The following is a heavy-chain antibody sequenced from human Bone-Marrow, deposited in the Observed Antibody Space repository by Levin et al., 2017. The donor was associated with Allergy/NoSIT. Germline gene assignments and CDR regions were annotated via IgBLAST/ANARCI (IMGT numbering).Heavy chain of an antibody. CDR1: GFSFSNYG. CDR2: ISYDGSHK. D-gene: IGHD3-10*01. J-gene: IGHJ3*02. CDR3: AKKYFRFGEYLDAFDI. V-gene: IGHV3-30*18. Sequence: GASVKVSCAASGFSFSNYGIHWVRQAPGKGLEWVAVISYDGSHKYYADSVKGRFTISRDNSKNTLYLQMNSLRAEDTAVYYCAKKYFRFGEYLDAFDIWGQGTMVTVSS.